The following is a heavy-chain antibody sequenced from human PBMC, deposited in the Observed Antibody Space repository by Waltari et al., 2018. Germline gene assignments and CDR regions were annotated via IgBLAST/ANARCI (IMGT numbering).Heavy chain of an antibody. CDR2: IIPILGTA. J-gene: IGHJ4*02. Sequence: QVQLVQSGAEVKKPGSSVKVSCKASGGTFSSYAISWVRQAPGQGLEWMGGIIPILGTANYAQKFQGRVTITADESTSTAYMELSSLRSEDTAVYYGARVWDTAMGYFDYWGQGTLVTVSS. V-gene: IGHV1-69*01. D-gene: IGHD5-18*01. CDR3: ARVWDTAMGYFDY. CDR1: GGTFSSYA.